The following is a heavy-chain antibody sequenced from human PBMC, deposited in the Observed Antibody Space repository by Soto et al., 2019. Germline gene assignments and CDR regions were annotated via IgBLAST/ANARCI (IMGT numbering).Heavy chain of an antibody. V-gene: IGHV4-34*01. Sequence: SETLSLTCAVYGGSFSGYYWSWIRQPPGKGLEWIGEINHSGSTNYNPSLKSRVTISVDTSKNQFSLKLRSVTAADTAVYYCARGPSSTGDGFDYWGQGTLVTVSS. CDR3: ARGPSSTGDGFDY. J-gene: IGHJ4*02. CDR2: INHSGST. D-gene: IGHD7-27*01. CDR1: GGSFSGYY.